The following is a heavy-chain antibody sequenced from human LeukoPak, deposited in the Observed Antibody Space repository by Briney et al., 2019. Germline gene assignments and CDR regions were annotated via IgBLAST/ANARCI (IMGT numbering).Heavy chain of an antibody. J-gene: IGHJ5*02. CDR2: MNPNSGNT. CDR1: GYTFTSYD. Sequence: ASVKVSCKASGYTFTSYDINCVRQATGQGLEWMGWMNPNSGNTGYAQKFQGRVTITSNTTISPAYMELSSLRSEDTAVYYCARVVDTAMVKRVFSRWFDAWGQGTLVTVSS. V-gene: IGHV1-8*03. D-gene: IGHD5-18*01. CDR3: ARVVDTAMVKRVFSRWFDA.